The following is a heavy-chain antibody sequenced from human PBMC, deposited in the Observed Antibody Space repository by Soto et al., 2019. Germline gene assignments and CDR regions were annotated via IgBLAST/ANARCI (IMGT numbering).Heavy chain of an antibody. J-gene: IGHJ4*02. CDR3: ARGGSAYSYGKLDF. V-gene: IGHV3-7*05. D-gene: IGHD5-18*01. Sequence: GGSLRLSCAASGFTFSNYWMNWVRQPPGKGLEWVANIKQDGNGEYNVDSVKGRFIISRDNAKNSLYLQLNSLRAEDTAVYYCARGGSAYSYGKLDFWGRGTLVTVSS. CDR1: GFTFSNYW. CDR2: IKQDGNGE.